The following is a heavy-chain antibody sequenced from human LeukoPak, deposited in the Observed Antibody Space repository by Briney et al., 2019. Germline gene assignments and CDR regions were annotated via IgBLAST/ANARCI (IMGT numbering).Heavy chain of an antibody. CDR2: IKQDGSEK. D-gene: IGHD6-19*01. Sequence: PGGSLRLSCAASGFTFSTYWMNWVRQAPGKGLEWVANIKQDGSEKYYVDSVKGRFTISRDNVKNSLYLQMNSLRAEDTAVYYCVGGSGWTFDYWGQGTLVTVSS. V-gene: IGHV3-7*01. J-gene: IGHJ4*02. CDR1: GFTFSTYW. CDR3: VGGSGWTFDY.